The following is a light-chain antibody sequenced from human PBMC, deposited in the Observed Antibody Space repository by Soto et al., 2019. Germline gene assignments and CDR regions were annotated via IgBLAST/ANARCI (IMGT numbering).Light chain of an antibody. V-gene: IGLV2-14*03. Sequence: QSALTQPASVPGSPGQSISIPCTGTSSDIGAFNFVSWYQQHPGKAPKVLIYGVTNRPSGVDYRFSGSKSGNTASLIIFGLRPEDEADYYCSSFTSASTRIFGTGTKLTVL. J-gene: IGLJ1*01. CDR1: SSDIGAFNF. CDR2: GVT. CDR3: SSFTSASTRI.